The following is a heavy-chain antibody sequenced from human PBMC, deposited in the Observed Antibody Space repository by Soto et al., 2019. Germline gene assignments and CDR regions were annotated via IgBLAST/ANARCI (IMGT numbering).Heavy chain of an antibody. J-gene: IGHJ6*02. Sequence: GGSLRLSCAASGFTFSSYWMHWVRQAPGKGLVWVSRINSDGSSTSYADPVKGRFTISRDNAKNTLYLQMNSLRAEDTAVYYCARDQGNYDFWSGYYYYYYGMDVWGQGTTVTVS. CDR1: GFTFSSYW. D-gene: IGHD3-3*01. V-gene: IGHV3-74*01. CDR2: INSDGSST. CDR3: ARDQGNYDFWSGYYYYYYGMDV.